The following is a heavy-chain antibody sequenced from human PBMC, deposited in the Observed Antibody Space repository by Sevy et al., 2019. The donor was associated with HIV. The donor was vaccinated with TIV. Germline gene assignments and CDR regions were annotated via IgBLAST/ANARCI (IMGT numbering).Heavy chain of an antibody. V-gene: IGHV1-2*02. CDR2: ISPNSGGT. CDR1: GYTFTDDY. J-gene: IGHJ4*02. D-gene: IGHD2-8*02. Sequence: ASVKVSCKASGYTFTDDYIQWVRQAPGQGLEWMGWISPNSGGTTYAQKFQGRVTMTRDTSISTAYMELTRLTSDDTAVYYCARLYCVRGVCQLDYWGQGTLVTVSS. CDR3: ARLYCVRGVCQLDY.